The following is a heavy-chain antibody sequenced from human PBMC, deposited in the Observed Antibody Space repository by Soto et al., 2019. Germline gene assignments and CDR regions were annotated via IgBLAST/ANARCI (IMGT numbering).Heavy chain of an antibody. D-gene: IGHD6-13*01. CDR3: ARGMAAAWEVGAY. J-gene: IGHJ4*01. Sequence: SEPLSLRSSVVSGTSGAPVWSLLRQPPGKGLECIGENSHSRHTNYTPPLQSRVTISEDTSRKKLSLELNSVTAADSAMYYCARGMAAAWEVGAYWGHGTPVTVSS. CDR2: NSHSRHT. CDR1: SGTSGAPV. V-gene: IGHV4-34*01.